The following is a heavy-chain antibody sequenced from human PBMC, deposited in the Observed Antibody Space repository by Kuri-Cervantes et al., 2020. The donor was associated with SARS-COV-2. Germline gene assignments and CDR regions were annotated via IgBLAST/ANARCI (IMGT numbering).Heavy chain of an antibody. CDR3: ARGGRTGTLDY. CDR2: IYYSGST. Sequence: LRLSCTVSGGSISSAGYHWSWIRQHPGKGLEWIGYIYYSGSTYYNPSLESRVTISVDTSKNQFSLKLSSVTAADTAVYYCARGGRTGTLDYWGQGTLVTVSS. V-gene: IGHV4-31*03. J-gene: IGHJ4*02. D-gene: IGHD1-1*01. CDR1: GGSISSAGYH.